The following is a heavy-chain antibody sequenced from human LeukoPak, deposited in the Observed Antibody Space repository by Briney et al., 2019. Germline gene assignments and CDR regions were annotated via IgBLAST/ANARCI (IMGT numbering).Heavy chain of an antibody. D-gene: IGHD3-9*01. CDR3: ASLRRIIDDTSMDV. J-gene: IGHJ6*04. V-gene: IGHV1-69*06. CDR1: GGTFSSYA. CDR2: IIPIFGTA. Sequence: GASVKVSCKASGGTFSSYAISWVRQAPGQGLEWMGGIIPIFGTANYAQKFQGRVTITADKSTSTAYMELSSLRSEDTAVYYCASLRRIIDDTSMDVWGKGTTVTVSS.